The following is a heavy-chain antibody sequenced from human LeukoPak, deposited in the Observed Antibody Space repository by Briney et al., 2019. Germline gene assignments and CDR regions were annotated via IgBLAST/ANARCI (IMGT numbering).Heavy chain of an antibody. V-gene: IGHV4-59*01. CDR1: GGSISSYY. Sequence: SETLSLTCTVSGGSISSYYWSWIRQPPGKGLEWIGYIYYSGSTNYNPSLKSRVTITVDTSKNQFSLKLSSVTAADTAVYYCAREYYYDSSGQGAFDIWGQGTMVTVSS. CDR3: AREYYYDSSGQGAFDI. CDR2: IYYSGST. J-gene: IGHJ3*02. D-gene: IGHD3-22*01.